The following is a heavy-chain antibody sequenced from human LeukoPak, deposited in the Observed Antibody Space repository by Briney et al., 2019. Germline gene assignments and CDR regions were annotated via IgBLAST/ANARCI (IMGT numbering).Heavy chain of an antibody. CDR2: INHSGST. V-gene: IGHV4-34*01. CDR1: GGSFSGYY. CDR3: ARYVRYDFWSGYLNWFDP. J-gene: IGHJ5*02. D-gene: IGHD3-3*01. Sequence: PSETLSLTCAVYGGSFSGYYWSWIRQPPGKGLEWIGEINHSGSTSYNPSLKSRVTISVDTSKNQFSLKLSSVTAADTAVYYCARYVRYDFWSGYLNWFDPWGQGTLVTVSS.